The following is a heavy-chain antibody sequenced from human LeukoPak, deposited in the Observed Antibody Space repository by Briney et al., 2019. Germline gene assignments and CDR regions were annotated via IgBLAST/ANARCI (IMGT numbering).Heavy chain of an antibody. Sequence: SEPVTLTCTVCGGPISSGGYYWSWVRQHPGEGLEWIGYIYYSGSTYYNPSLKSRVTISVDTSKNQFSLKLSSVTAADTAVYYCASGIAAHIDYWGQGTLVTVSS. CDR1: GGPISSGGYY. CDR2: IYYSGST. D-gene: IGHD6-6*01. CDR3: ASGIAAHIDY. J-gene: IGHJ4*02. V-gene: IGHV4-31*03.